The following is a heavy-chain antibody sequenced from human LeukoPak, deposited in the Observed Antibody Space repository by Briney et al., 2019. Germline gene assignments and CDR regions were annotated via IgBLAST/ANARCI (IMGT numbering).Heavy chain of an antibody. CDR1: GFTFSSYS. V-gene: IGHV3-21*01. Sequence: PGGSLRLSCAASGFTFSSYSMNWVRQAPGKGLEWVSSISSSSSYIYYADSVKGRFTISRDNAKNSLYLQMNSQRAEDTAVYYCARSPSTVTTSWFDPWGQGTLVTVSS. CDR2: ISSSSSYI. J-gene: IGHJ5*02. CDR3: ARSPSTVTTSWFDP. D-gene: IGHD4-11*01.